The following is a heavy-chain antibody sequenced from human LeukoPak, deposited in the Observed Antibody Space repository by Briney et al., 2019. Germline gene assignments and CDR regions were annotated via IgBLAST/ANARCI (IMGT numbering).Heavy chain of an antibody. CDR3: ARGPNSNWSGLDF. J-gene: IGHJ4*02. CDR1: GFTFSSYW. V-gene: IGHV3-74*01. Sequence: GGSLRLSCAASGFTFSSYWMHWVRQAPGKGLVWVSRINSDGSSTTYADSVKGRFTVSRDNAKNTLYLQVNNLRAEDTAVYYCARGPNSNWSGLDFWGQGTLLTVSS. D-gene: IGHD6-6*01. CDR2: INSDGSST.